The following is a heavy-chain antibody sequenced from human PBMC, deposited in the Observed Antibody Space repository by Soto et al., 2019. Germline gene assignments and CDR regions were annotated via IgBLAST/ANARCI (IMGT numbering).Heavy chain of an antibody. CDR2: ISYDGSNK. CDR3: AKAGRFGELLYYYDGMYV. V-gene: IGHV3-30*18. CDR1: GFTFSSYG. J-gene: IGHJ6*02. D-gene: IGHD3-10*01. Sequence: GGSLRLSCAASGFTFSSYGMHWVRQAPGKGLEWVAVISYDGSNKYYADSVKGRFTISRDNSKNTLYLQMNSLRAEDAAVYYCAKAGRFGELLYYYDGMYVWGQGTTVTVSS.